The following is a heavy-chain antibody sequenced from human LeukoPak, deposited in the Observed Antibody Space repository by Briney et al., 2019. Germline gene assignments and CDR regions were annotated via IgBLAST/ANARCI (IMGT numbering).Heavy chain of an antibody. CDR1: GYSFTNYW. J-gene: IGHJ3*01. CDR2: IYPGDSDT. D-gene: IGHD2-21*01. V-gene: IGHV5-51*01. CDR3: ARHGGVSDSVLVIPF. Sequence: RGESLKISCKGSGYSFTNYWIGWVRQMPGKGLEWMGIIYPGDSDTRYSPSFQGQVTISADKSISTAYLQWSSLKPSDTAMYYCARHGGVSDSVLVIPFWGQGTMVTVSS.